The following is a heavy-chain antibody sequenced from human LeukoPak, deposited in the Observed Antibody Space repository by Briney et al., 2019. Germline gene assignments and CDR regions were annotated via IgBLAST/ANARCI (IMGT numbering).Heavy chain of an antibody. CDR3: TRGPPNWGYDF. Sequence: ASVTVSCTASGYIFTSYDINGGRQAPGQRLEGQGWMSPNSGNTGYAQNFQGRVTMTRSTALSTAYMELSSLKSDDTAVYYCTRGPPNWGYDFWGQGTLVTVSS. V-gene: IGHV1-8*01. D-gene: IGHD3/OR15-3a*01. CDR2: MSPNSGNT. CDR1: GYIFTSYD. J-gene: IGHJ4*02.